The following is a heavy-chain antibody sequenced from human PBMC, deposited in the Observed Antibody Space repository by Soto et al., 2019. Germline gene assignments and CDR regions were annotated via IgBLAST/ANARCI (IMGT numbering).Heavy chain of an antibody. CDR3: ARSLRATSPLTL. Sequence: VHLVDSGGGLVKPGGSLRLSCEASGFRFTDYHMSWIRQAPGKGLEWIALISETGSLTAYADSVKGRFTISRDNARPSVFLQMNSLRSEDTAVYFCARSLRATSPLTLWGQGTPVTVTS. V-gene: IGHV3-11*06. CDR2: ISETGSLT. D-gene: IGHD7-27*01. CDR1: GFRFTDYH. J-gene: IGHJ4*02.